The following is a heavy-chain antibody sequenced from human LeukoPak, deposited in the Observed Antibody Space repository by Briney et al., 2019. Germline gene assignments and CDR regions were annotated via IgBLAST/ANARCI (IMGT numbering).Heavy chain of an antibody. CDR3: ARADYSNHRDDY. D-gene: IGHD4-11*01. CDR2: ISSGSYHT. CDR1: GLTFSDYY. Sequence: GGSLRLSCAASGLTFSDYYMSWIRQTPGKGLEWVSDISSGSYHTNYADSVKGRFTISRDNAKNSLYLQMNSLRAEDTAVYYCARADYSNHRDDYWGQGTLVTVSS. J-gene: IGHJ4*02. V-gene: IGHV3-11*06.